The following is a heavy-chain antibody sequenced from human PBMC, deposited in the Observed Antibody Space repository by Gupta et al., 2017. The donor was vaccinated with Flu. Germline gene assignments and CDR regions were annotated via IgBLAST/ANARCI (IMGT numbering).Heavy chain of an antibody. Sequence: QVQLVQSGAEVKKPGSSVKVSCKASGVTFRSYVINWVRQAPGQGLEWMRGIIPVFGPTNYAQKFQGRVTITADESTSTAYMELSSLRSEDTAVYYCARKGGGHCSGGTCYSFDYWGQGTLVTVSS. D-gene: IGHD2-15*01. CDR3: ARKGGGHCSGGTCYSFDY. J-gene: IGHJ4*02. CDR2: IIPVFGPT. V-gene: IGHV1-69*01. CDR1: GVTFRSYV.